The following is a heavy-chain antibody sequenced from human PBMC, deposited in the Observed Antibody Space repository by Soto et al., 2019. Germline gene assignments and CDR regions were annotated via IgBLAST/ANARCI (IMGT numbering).Heavy chain of an antibody. D-gene: IGHD3-3*01. V-gene: IGHV4-34*01. CDR3: AREYDFWSGYSAYYGMDV. CDR2: INHSGST. Sequence: SETLSLTCAVYGGSFRGYYWSWIRQPPGKGLEWIGEINHSGSTNYNPSLKSRVTISVDTSKNQFSLKLSSVTAADTAVYYCAREYDFWSGYSAYYGMDVWGQGTTVTVSS. CDR1: GGSFRGYY. J-gene: IGHJ6*02.